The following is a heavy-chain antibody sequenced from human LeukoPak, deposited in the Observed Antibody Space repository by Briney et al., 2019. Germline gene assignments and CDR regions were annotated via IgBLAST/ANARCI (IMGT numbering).Heavy chain of an antibody. D-gene: IGHD3-10*01. Sequence: KPSETLSLTCAVYDGSFSGYYWSWIRQPPGKGLEWIGEINHSGSTNYNPSLKSRVTISVDTSKNQFSLKLSSVTAADTAVYYCARSQFDRFGELLSDYWGQGTLVTVSS. CDR2: INHSGST. CDR1: DGSFSGYY. CDR3: ARSQFDRFGELLSDY. V-gene: IGHV4-34*01. J-gene: IGHJ4*02.